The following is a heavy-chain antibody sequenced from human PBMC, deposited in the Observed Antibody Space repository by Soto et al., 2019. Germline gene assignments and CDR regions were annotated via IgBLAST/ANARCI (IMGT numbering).Heavy chain of an antibody. CDR2: ISYDGSNK. J-gene: IGHJ4*02. CDR1: GFTFSSYG. V-gene: IGHV3-30*18. Sequence: QVQLVESGGGVVQPGRSLRLSCAASGFTFSSYGMHWVRQAPGKGLEWVAVISYDGSNKYYADSVKGRFTISRDNSKNTLYLQMNTQRAEDTAVYYCAKDWGLELRARSYFDYWGQGTLVTVSS. CDR3: AKDWGLELRARSYFDY. D-gene: IGHD1-7*01.